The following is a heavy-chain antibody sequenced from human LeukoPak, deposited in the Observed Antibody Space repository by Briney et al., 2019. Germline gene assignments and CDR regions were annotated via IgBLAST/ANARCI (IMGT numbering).Heavy chain of an antibody. Sequence: GGSLRLSCAASGLTFSRYWMTWFRQAPGKGLEWVANIKQDGSEKYYVDSVKGRFTISRDNSKNSLYLQMNSLRTEDTALYYCAKEARDIRTFDIWGQGTMVTVSS. J-gene: IGHJ3*02. CDR3: AKEARDIRTFDI. D-gene: IGHD2-15*01. V-gene: IGHV3-7*03. CDR1: GLTFSRYW. CDR2: IKQDGSEK.